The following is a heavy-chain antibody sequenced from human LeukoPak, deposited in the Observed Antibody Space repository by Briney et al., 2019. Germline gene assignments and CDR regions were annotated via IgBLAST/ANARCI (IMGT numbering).Heavy chain of an antibody. J-gene: IGHJ3*02. CDR3: TRDDGGDWYAFDI. CDR1: GASVSSYY. D-gene: IGHD2-21*02. V-gene: IGHV4-4*07. Sequence: SETLSLTCSVSGASVSSYYWSWIRQPAGKGLEWIGRIYTSGSTNYNPSLKSRVTMSVDTSKNQFSLKLTSVNAADTALYYCTRDDGGDWYAFDIWGQGTVVTVSS. CDR2: IYTSGST.